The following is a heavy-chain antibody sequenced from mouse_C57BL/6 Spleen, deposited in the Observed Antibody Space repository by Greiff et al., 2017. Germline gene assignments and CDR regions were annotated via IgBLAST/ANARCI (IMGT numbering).Heavy chain of an antibody. V-gene: IGHV5-17*01. D-gene: IGHD1-1*01. J-gene: IGHJ4*01. CDR1: GFTFSDYG. CDR3: ARGNYGSSYYYAMDY. Sequence: EVHLVESGGGLVKPGGSLKLSCAASGFTFSDYGMHWVRQAPEKGLEWVAYISSGSSTIYYADTVKGRFTISRDNAKNTLFLRMTSLRSEDTAMYYCARGNYGSSYYYAMDYWGQGTSVTVSS. CDR2: ISSGSSTI.